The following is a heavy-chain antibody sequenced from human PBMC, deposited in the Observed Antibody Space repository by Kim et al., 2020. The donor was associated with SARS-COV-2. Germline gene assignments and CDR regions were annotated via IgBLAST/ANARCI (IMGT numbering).Heavy chain of an antibody. J-gene: IGHJ3*02. Sequence: GGSLRLSCAASGFTFSSYSMNWVRQAPGKGLEWVSSISSSSSYIYYADSVKGRFTISRDNAKNSLYLQMNSLRAEDTAVYYCARDTRALRGDYVSVGAFDIWGQGTMVTVSS. CDR2: ISSSSSYI. V-gene: IGHV3-21*01. D-gene: IGHD4-17*01. CDR1: GFTFSSYS. CDR3: ARDTRALRGDYVSVGAFDI.